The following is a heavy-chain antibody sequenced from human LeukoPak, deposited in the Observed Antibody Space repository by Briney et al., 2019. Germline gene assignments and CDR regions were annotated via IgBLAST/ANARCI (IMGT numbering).Heavy chain of an antibody. CDR1: GDSISSYY. J-gene: IGHJ3*02. Sequence: PSETLSLTCTVSGDSISSYYWSWIRQPAGKGLEWIGRIFASGSTNYNPSLKSRVTMSVDTSKNQFSLKLTSVTAAGTAVYYCARGYSSSSGKNAFDIWGQGTMVTVSS. CDR2: IFASGST. D-gene: IGHD6-6*01. CDR3: ARGYSSSSGKNAFDI. V-gene: IGHV4-4*07.